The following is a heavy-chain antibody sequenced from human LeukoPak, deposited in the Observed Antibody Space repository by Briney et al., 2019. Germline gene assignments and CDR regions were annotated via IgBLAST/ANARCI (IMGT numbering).Heavy chain of an antibody. CDR1: GFTFSDAW. Sequence: GGSLRLSCAASGFTFSDAWMSWVRQAPGKGLEWVGRIKSKTDGGTTDYAAPVKGRFTISRDDSKNTLYLQINSLKTEDTAVYYCTTSIDYYDSGSYLSRFDPWGQGTLVTVSS. CDR2: IKSKTDGGTT. J-gene: IGHJ5*02. D-gene: IGHD3-10*01. CDR3: TTSIDYYDSGSYLSRFDP. V-gene: IGHV3-15*01.